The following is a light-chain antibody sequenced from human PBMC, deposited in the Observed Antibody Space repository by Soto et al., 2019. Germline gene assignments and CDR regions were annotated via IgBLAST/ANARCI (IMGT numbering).Light chain of an antibody. CDR1: SSDVGGYNY. CDR3: SSYKGNNNCEV. Sequence: QSALTQPPSASGSPGQSVTISCTGTSSDVGGYNYVSWYQQHPGKAPKLMIYEVSKRPSGVPDRFSGYKSGNTASLTVSGLQAEDEDDYYCSSYKGNNNCEVFGNGSKVTGL. J-gene: IGLJ1*01. CDR2: EVS. V-gene: IGLV2-8*01.